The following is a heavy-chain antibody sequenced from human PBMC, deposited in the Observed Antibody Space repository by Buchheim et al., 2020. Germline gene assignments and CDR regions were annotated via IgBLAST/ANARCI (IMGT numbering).Heavy chain of an antibody. CDR1: GFTFSRYW. CDR3: ASGLAWPTQTGY. V-gene: IGHV3-7*01. CDR2: IKQDGSEE. D-gene: IGHD5-12*01. J-gene: IGHJ4*02. Sequence: EVQLVESGGGLVQPGGSLRLSCAASGFTFSRYWMSWVRQAPGKGLEWVANIKQDGSEEYYVDSVKGRFTISRDNPKNSLYLQMTSLRAEDTAVYYCASGLAWPTQTGYWGQGTL.